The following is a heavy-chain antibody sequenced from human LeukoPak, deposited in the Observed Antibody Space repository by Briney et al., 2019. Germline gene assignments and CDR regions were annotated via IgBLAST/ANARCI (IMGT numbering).Heavy chain of an antibody. Sequence: PSETLSLTCTVSGGSISSSSYYWGWIRQPPGKGLEWIGSIYYSGSTNYNPSLKSRVTISVDTWKNQFSLKLSSVTAADTAVYYCAREHDSSGSHFDYWGQGTLVTVSS. D-gene: IGHD3-22*01. V-gene: IGHV4-39*07. CDR1: GGSISSSSYY. CDR2: IYYSGST. J-gene: IGHJ4*02. CDR3: AREHDSSGSHFDY.